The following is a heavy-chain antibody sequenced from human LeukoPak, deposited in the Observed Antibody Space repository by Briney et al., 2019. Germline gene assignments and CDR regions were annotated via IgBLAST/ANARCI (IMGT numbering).Heavy chain of an antibody. V-gene: IGHV4-59*08. J-gene: IGHJ4*02. CDR1: GGSISSHY. D-gene: IGHD6-19*01. Sequence: SETLSLTCTVSGGSISSHYWSWIRQPPGKGLEWIGYIHYSGSTNYNPSLKSRVTISVDTSKNQFSLKLSSVTAADTAVYYCARSVYGYSSGWYLDYWGQGTLVTVSS. CDR3: ARSVYGYSSGWYLDY. CDR2: IHYSGST.